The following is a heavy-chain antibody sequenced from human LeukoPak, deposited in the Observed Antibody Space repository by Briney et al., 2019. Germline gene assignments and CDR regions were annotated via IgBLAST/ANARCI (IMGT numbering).Heavy chain of an antibody. CDR1: GGTFSSYA. CDR3: ARVTPSSSWWEVDY. V-gene: IGHV1-69*13. J-gene: IGHJ4*02. Sequence: ASVKVSCKASGGTFSSYAISWVRQAPGQGLEWMGGIIPIFGTANYAQKFQGRVTITADESTSTAYMELSSLRSEDTAVYYCARVTPSSSWWEVDYWAREPWSPSPQ. D-gene: IGHD6-6*01. CDR2: IIPIFGTA.